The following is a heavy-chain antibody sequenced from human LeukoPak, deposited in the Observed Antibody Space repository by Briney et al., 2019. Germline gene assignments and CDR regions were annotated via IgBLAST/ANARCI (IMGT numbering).Heavy chain of an antibody. V-gene: IGHV3-7*04. Sequence: GGSLRLSCAASGFTVSSYWMDWVRQAPGKGLEWVANIKHDGSEQYYVDSVKGRFTISRDNAKNLLYLQMSSLRVEDTAIYYCARDKYGAYSDSWGQGTLVTVSS. CDR3: ARDKYGAYSDS. D-gene: IGHD4/OR15-4a*01. J-gene: IGHJ4*02. CDR1: GFTVSSYW. CDR2: IKHDGSEQ.